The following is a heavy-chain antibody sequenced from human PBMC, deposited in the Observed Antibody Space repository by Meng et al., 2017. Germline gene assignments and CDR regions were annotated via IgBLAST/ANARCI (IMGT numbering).Heavy chain of an antibody. J-gene: IGHJ4*02. Sequence: ASVKVSCKASGYTFTGYYMHWVLQAPGQGLEWMGRINPNSGGTNYAQKSQGRVTMTRDTSISTAYMELSRLRSDDTAVYYCARDLIRYYYDSSGYFFGYWGQGTLVTVSS. CDR1: GYTFTGYY. CDR3: ARDLIRYYYDSSGYFFGY. D-gene: IGHD3-22*01. V-gene: IGHV1-2*06. CDR2: INPNSGGT.